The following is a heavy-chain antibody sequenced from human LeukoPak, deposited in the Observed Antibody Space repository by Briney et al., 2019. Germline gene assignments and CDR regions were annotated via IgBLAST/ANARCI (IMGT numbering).Heavy chain of an antibody. CDR3: ARGIAVAGTLQH. CDR1: GGTFSSYA. V-gene: IGHV1-69*04. J-gene: IGHJ1*01. D-gene: IGHD6-19*01. CDR2: IIPILGIA. Sequence: SVKVSCKASGGTFSSYAISWVRQAPGQGLEWMGRIIPILGIANYAQKFQGRVMITADKSTSTAYMELSSLRSEDTAVYYCARGIAVAGTLQHWGQGTLVTVSS.